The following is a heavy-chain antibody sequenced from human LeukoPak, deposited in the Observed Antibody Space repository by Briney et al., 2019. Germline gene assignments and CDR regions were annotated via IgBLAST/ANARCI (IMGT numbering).Heavy chain of an antibody. J-gene: IGHJ6*04. CDR1: GITFSIYS. CDR2: ISSSSSAI. D-gene: IGHD2-2*01. CDR3: ATRYCSIAACRASSYKCMDD. Sequence: GGSLRLSCAASGITFSIYSMNWVRQAPGKGLEWVSYISSSSSAIYYADSVKGRFTISGDNAKNSLSLQMNSLRAEDTAVYYCATRYCSIAACRASSYKCMDDWGKGTTVIVSS. V-gene: IGHV3-48*04.